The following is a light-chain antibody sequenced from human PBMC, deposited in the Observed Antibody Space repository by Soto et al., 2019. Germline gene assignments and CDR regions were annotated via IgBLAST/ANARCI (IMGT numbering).Light chain of an antibody. Sequence: DIQMTQSPSSLSASVVDIVTIAVRASQSISSYLNWYQQKPGKAPKLLIYAASNLQSGVPSRFSGSGSGTDFTLTISSLQPEDFATYYCQQSYSTSWTFGQGTKVDIK. CDR2: AAS. CDR3: QQSYSTSWT. V-gene: IGKV1-39*01. CDR1: QSISSY. J-gene: IGKJ1*01.